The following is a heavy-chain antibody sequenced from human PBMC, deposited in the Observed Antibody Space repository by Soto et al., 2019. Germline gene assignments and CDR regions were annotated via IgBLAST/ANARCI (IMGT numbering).Heavy chain of an antibody. D-gene: IGHD3-3*01. CDR2: IVVGSGNT. CDR1: GFTFTSSA. Sequence: SVKVSCKASGFTFTSSAVQWVRQARGQRLEWIGWIVVGSGNTNYAQKFQERVTITRDMSTSTAYIELSSLRSEDTAVYYCSADPPIFGVVSTPYYYYGMDVWGQGTTVTVSS. J-gene: IGHJ6*02. V-gene: IGHV1-58*01. CDR3: SADPPIFGVVSTPYYYYGMDV.